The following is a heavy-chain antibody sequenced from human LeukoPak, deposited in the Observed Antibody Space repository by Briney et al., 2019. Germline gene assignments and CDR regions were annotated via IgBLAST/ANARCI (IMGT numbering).Heavy chain of an antibody. CDR3: ARDKQGPSVVPAAIPWSESDY. Sequence: ASVTVSCKASGYTFTSYYMHWVRQAPGQGLEWMGIINPSGGSTSYAQKFQGRVTMTRDTSTSTVYMELSSLRSEDTAVYYCARDKQGPSVVPAAIPWSESDYWGQGTLVTVSS. V-gene: IGHV1-46*01. CDR2: INPSGGST. CDR1: GYTFTSYY. J-gene: IGHJ4*02. D-gene: IGHD2-2*02.